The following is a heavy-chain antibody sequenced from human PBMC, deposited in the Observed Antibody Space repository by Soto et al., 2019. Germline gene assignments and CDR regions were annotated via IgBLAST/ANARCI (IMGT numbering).Heavy chain of an antibody. CDR2: IGSSSSYT. D-gene: IGHD3-22*01. V-gene: IGHV3-11*05. CDR1: GFPFSDYY. J-gene: IGHJ4*02. Sequence: QVHLVESGGDLVKPGGSLRLSCAASGFPFSDYYMSWIRQAPGKGLEWVSSIGSSSSYTNYADSVKGRFTISRDNAKNSLYLQMNSLRAEDAAVYYCARRRPSGYYNYWGQGTLVTVS. CDR3: ARRRPSGYYNY.